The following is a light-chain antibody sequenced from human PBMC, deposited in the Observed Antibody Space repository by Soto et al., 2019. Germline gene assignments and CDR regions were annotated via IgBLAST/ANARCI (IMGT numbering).Light chain of an antibody. CDR3: LQDYSYPYT. Sequence: AIPMTQSPSSLSASVGDRVTIACRASQGIENDLAWYQQKPGRAPKLLIYAASNFHSGVPSRFSGSGSGTDFTLTISSLQPEDFATYYCLQDYSYPYTFGQGTKLEIK. CDR1: QGIEND. CDR2: AAS. J-gene: IGKJ2*01. V-gene: IGKV1-6*01.